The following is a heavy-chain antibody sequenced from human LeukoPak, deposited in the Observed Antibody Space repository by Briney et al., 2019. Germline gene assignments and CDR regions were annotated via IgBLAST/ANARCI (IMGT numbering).Heavy chain of an antibody. CDR1: GFTFSDYY. CDR2: ISSSSSYT. D-gene: IGHD2/OR15-2a*01. J-gene: IGHJ6*02. Sequence: GGSLRLSCAASGFTFSDYYMSWIRQAPGKGLEWVSYISSSSSYTNYADSVQGRFTISRDNARNSLYLQMNSLRAEDTAVYYCARDSRGAMDVWGQGTTVTVSS. V-gene: IGHV3-11*05. CDR3: ARDSRGAMDV.